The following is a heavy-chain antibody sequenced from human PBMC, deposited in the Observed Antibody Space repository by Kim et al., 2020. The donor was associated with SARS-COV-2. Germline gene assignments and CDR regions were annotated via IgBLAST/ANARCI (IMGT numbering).Heavy chain of an antibody. CDR3: AVSTVTTYYYGMDV. J-gene: IGHJ6*02. V-gene: IGHV3-7*03. D-gene: IGHD4-17*01. Sequence: YVDSVMGRFSISRDNVKKSLYLQMNSLKAEDTAVYYCAVSTVTTYYYGMDVWGQGTTVTVSS.